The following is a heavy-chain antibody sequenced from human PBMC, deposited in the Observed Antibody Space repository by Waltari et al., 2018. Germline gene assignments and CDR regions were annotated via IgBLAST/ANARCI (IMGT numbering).Heavy chain of an antibody. CDR2: IYYSGST. CDR3: ARLTAAGQEFDY. CDR1: GGSISSSSYY. Sequence: QLQLQESGPGLVKPSETLSLTCTVSGGSISSSSYYWGWIRQPPGKGLEWIGSIYYSGSTYYNPSLKSRVIISVDTSKNQFSLKLSSVTAADTAVYYCARLTAAGQEFDYWGQGTLVTVSS. D-gene: IGHD6-13*01. V-gene: IGHV4-39*01. J-gene: IGHJ4*02.